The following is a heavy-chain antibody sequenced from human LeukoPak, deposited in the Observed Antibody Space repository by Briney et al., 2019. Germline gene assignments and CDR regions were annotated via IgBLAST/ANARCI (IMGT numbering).Heavy chain of an antibody. CDR1: GYTFTSYY. D-gene: IGHD5-18*01. J-gene: IGHJ6*02. CDR2: INPSGGSI. CDR3: ARGRGYSYGSYGMDV. V-gene: IGHV1-46*01. Sequence: ASVKVSCKASGYTFTSYYMHWVQQAPGQGLEWMGIINPSGGSISYAQKFQGRVTMTRDTSTSTVYMELSSLRSEDTAVYYCARGRGYSYGSYGMDVWGQGTTVTVSS.